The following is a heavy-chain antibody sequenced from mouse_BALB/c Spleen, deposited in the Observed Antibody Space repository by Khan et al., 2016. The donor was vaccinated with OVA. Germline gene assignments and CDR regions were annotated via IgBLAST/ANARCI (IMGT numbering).Heavy chain of an antibody. V-gene: IGHV2-2*02. J-gene: IGHJ3*01. CDR3: ARNYDYDEGLAY. CDR2: IWSGGST. CDR1: GFSLPTYG. D-gene: IGHD2-4*01. Sequence: QVQLKQSGPGLVQPSQSLSITCTVSGFSLPTYGVHWVRQSPGKGLEWLGMIWSGGSTDYNAAFISSLSISKDNSKSQVFFKMDSLQANDTAIYYCARNYDYDEGLAYWGQGTLVTVSA.